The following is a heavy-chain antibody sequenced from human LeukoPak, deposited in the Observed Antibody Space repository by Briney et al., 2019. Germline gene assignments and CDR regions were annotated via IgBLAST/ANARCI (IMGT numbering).Heavy chain of an antibody. V-gene: IGHV3-7*04. CDR3: ARDYAGMCDY. D-gene: IGHD3-16*01. J-gene: IGHJ4*02. CDR1: GSTYRSEW. CDR2: IKQDGSEK. Sequence: PGGSRRPSCAASGSTYRSEWMSWVRLAPGKGLEWVANIKQDGSEKYYGDSVKGRFTISRDNAKNSMYLQMNSLRAEDTAVYFCARDYAGMCDYWGQGTLVTVSS.